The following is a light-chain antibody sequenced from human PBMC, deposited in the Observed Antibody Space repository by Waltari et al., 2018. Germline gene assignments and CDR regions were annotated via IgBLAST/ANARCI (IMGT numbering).Light chain of an antibody. CDR3: TSYTSTNTVI. CDR1: SRYIGGYNH. CDR2: DFS. Sequence: QSVLPQPASVSGSPGQSITISCTRTSRYIGGYNHVPWYQQHPVKAPKLMIYDFSRWPSGVSHRFSGSKSGNTASLTISGLQAEDEAHYYCTSYTSTNTVIFGGGTKVTVL. J-gene: IGLJ2*01. V-gene: IGLV2-14*03.